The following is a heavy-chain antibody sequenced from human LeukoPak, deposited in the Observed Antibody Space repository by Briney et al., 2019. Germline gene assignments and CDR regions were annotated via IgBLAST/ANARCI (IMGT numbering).Heavy chain of an antibody. Sequence: PGGSLRLSCVGSGFSLSDYGIHWVRQASGKGLEWVAVVSYDGGHKYYADSVKGRFTISRDTSSDTVSLQMNSLRVEDTALYYCARDRINMMVMGHDSGLDCWGQGTLVTVSS. CDR2: VSYDGGHK. D-gene: IGHD3-22*01. CDR3: ARDRINMMVMGHDSGLDC. J-gene: IGHJ4*02. CDR1: GFSLSDYG. V-gene: IGHV3-30*03.